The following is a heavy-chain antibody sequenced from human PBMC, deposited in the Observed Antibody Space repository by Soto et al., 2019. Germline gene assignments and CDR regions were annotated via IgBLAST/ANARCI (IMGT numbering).Heavy chain of an antibody. D-gene: IGHD2-2*01. CDR1: GFTFSSYA. J-gene: IGHJ6*02. Sequence: GGSLRLSCAASGFTFSSYAMHWVRQAPGKGLEWVAVISYDGSNKYYADSVKGRFTISRDNSKNTLYLQMNSLRAEDTAVYYCARVDDCSSTSCYGLEPLRGYYYGMDVWGQGTTVTVSS. CDR3: ARVDDCSSTSCYGLEPLRGYYYGMDV. CDR2: ISYDGSNK. V-gene: IGHV3-30-3*01.